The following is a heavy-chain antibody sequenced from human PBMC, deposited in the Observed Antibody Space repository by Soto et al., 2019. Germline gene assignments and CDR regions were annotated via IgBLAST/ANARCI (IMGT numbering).Heavy chain of an antibody. J-gene: IGHJ6*02. Sequence: GGSLRLSCAASGFTFSSYGMHWFRQAPGKGLEWVAAISYDGSNKYYADSVKGRFTISRDNSKNTLYLQMNSLRAEDTAVYYCAKDCNYGYYYYYGMDVWGQGTTVTVSS. CDR3: AKDCNYGYYYYYGMDV. CDR1: GFTFSSYG. CDR2: ISYDGSNK. D-gene: IGHD4-4*01. V-gene: IGHV3-30*18.